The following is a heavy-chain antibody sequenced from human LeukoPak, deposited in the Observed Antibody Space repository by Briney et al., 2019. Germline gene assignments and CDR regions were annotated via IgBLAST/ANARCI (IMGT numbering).Heavy chain of an antibody. V-gene: IGHV1-8*01. CDR1: GYTFTSYD. D-gene: IGHD3-10*01. J-gene: IGHJ5*02. CDR2: MNPNSGNT. CDR3: ARANRAMVRGVRYNWFDP. Sequence: GASVKVSCKASGYTFTSYDINWVRQATGQGLEWMGWMNPNSGNTGYAQKFQGRVTMTRNTSISTAYMELSSLRSEDTAVYYCARANRAMVRGVRYNWFDPWGQGTLVTVSS.